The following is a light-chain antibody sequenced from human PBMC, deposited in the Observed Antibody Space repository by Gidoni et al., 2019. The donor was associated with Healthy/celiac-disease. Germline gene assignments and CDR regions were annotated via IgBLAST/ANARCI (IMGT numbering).Light chain of an antibody. Sequence: DIQMTQSPSSLSASVGDRVTITCQASQDISNYLNWYQQKPGKAPKLLIYDASNLETGAPSRFSGSGSGKDFTFTISSLQHEDIATYFCQRYDNLLTFXPXTKVDIK. V-gene: IGKV1-33*01. CDR1: QDISNY. J-gene: IGKJ3*01. CDR3: QRYDNLLT. CDR2: DAS.